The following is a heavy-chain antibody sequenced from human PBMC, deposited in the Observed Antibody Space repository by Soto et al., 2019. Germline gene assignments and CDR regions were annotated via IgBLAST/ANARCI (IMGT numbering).Heavy chain of an antibody. CDR3: NYYEKGGDY. J-gene: IGHJ4*02. CDR2: IKSKTAGGTT. CDR1: GFTFSNAW. Sequence: EVQLVESGGGLVKPGGSLRLSCAASGFTFSNAWMTWVRQAPGKGLEWVGRIKSKTAGGTTDYAAPVKGRFSMSREESKNTLYLQKNRLKTEDTAMYYCNYYEKGGDYWGQGTLVTVSS. V-gene: IGHV3-15*01. D-gene: IGHD3-22*01.